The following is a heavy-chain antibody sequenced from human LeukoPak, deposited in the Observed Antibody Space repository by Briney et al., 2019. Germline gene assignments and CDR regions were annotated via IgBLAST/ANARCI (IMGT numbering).Heavy chain of an antibody. J-gene: IGHJ4*02. D-gene: IGHD2-15*01. CDR3: ERGGFDTLGFDY. V-gene: IGHV3-74*01. Sequence: GGSLRLSCVASGFTFSSYWMHWVRQAPGKGLVWVSRINSDGSTTTYADSVRGRFTISRDNAKHTLYLQMNSLRAEDTAVYYCERGGFDTLGFDYWCQGTLVTVSS. CDR2: INSDGSTT. CDR1: GFTFSSYW.